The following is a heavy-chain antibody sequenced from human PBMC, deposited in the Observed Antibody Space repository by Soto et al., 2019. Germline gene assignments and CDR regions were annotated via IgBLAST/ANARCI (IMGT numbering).Heavy chain of an antibody. Sequence: QVQLVESGGGVVQPGRSLRLSCAASGFTFSSYGMHWVRQAPGKGLEWVAVIWYDGSNKYYADSVKGRFTISRDNSKNPLYLQMKSLRAEDTAVYYCARDPPEPYCQEYYFDYWGQGSLVTVSS. D-gene: IGHD2-15*01. J-gene: IGHJ4*02. V-gene: IGHV3-33*01. CDR1: GFTFSSYG. CDR3: ARDPPEPYCQEYYFDY. CDR2: IWYDGSNK.